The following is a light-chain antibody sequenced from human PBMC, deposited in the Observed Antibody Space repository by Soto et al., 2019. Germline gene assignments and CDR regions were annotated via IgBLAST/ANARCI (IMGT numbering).Light chain of an antibody. CDR2: EVT. CDR1: SSDVGTYNL. CDR3: CSYAGSSSSI. V-gene: IGLV2-23*02. Sequence: QSVLTQPASVSGSPGQSITISCSGTSSDVGTYNLVSWYQQYPGKAPRLMIYEVTKRPSGVSNRFSGSNFGNTASLTIFGLQPEDEADYYCCSYAGSSSSIFGTGTKVTVL. J-gene: IGLJ1*01.